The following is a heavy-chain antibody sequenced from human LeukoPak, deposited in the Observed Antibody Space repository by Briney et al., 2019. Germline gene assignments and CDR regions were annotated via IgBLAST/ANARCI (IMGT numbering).Heavy chain of an antibody. CDR3: ARGYYDFWSGYRFDP. CDR2: INHSGST. CDR1: GGSFSGYY. V-gene: IGHV4-34*01. J-gene: IGHJ5*02. D-gene: IGHD3-3*01. Sequence: SETLSLTCAVYGGSFSGYYWSWIRQPPGKGLEWIGEINHSGSTNYNPSLKSRVTISVDTSKNQFSLKLGSVTAADTAVYYCARGYYDFWSGYRFDPWGQGTLVTVSS.